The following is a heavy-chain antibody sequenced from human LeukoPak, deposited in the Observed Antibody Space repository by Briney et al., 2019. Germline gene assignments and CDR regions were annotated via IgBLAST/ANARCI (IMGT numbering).Heavy chain of an antibody. CDR3: ARDPDYGDPE. D-gene: IGHD4-17*01. CDR1: GFTFSDHY. CDR2: ITSSGTTT. J-gene: IGHJ4*02. V-gene: IGHV3-11*01. Sequence: GGSLRLSCAASGFTFSDHYMSWFRLSPGKGLEWLSYITSSGTTTDYADSVKGRFTISRDNAKNSMFLQMNSLRPEDTAVYYCARDPDYGDPEWGQGTLVTVSS.